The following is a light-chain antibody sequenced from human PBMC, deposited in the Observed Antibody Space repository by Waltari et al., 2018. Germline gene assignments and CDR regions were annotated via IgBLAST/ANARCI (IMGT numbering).Light chain of an antibody. Sequence: QSALTPPAPVSGSHGQSLTLSCTGPSIAFGASNSVSCSQQNPGKAPQLMIYDVTDRPSGVSNRFSGSKSGNTASLTIAGLQAEDEADYYCSSWTDSDALKLLFGGGTKLTVL. CDR3: SSWTDSDALKLL. CDR1: SIAFGASNS. CDR2: DVT. J-gene: IGLJ2*01. V-gene: IGLV2-14*03.